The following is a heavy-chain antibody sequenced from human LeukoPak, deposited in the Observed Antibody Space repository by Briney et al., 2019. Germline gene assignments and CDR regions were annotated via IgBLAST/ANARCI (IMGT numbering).Heavy chain of an antibody. CDR2: IGSSDSTT. D-gene: IGHD6-6*01. J-gene: IGHJ4*02. CDR1: GFTFSSYE. CDR3: ARDASSSHFDY. Sequence: GGSLRLSCVASGFTFSSYEMNWVRQAPGKGLEWLSYIGSSDSTTHYADSVKGRFTISRDNAKNSLYLQMNSLRAEDTAVYYCARDASSSHFDYWGQGTLVTVSS. V-gene: IGHV3-48*03.